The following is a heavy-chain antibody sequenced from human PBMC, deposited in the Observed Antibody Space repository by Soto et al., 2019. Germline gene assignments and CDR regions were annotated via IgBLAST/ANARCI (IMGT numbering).Heavy chain of an antibody. V-gene: IGHV6-1*01. CDR1: GDSVSSNSAA. Sequence: SQTLSLTCAISGDSVSSNSAAWNWIRQSPSRGLEWLGRTYYRSRWYNDYAVSVRSRITVNPDTSKNQFSLQLTSVTPEDTAVYYCARDQAVVAGRGAFDSWGQGTLVPV. CDR2: TYYRSRWYN. CDR3: ARDQAVVAGRGAFDS. J-gene: IGHJ3*02. D-gene: IGHD6-19*01.